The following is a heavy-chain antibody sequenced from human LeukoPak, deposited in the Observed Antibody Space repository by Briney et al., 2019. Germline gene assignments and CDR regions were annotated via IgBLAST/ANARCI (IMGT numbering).Heavy chain of an antibody. CDR1: GGSFSGYY. CDR2: INHSGST. V-gene: IGHV4-34*01. CDR3: ARGGRYYGSGSYHGNYFDY. J-gene: IGHJ4*02. Sequence: SETLSLTCAVYGGSFSGYYWSWIRQPPGKGLEWIGEINHSGSTNYNPSLKSRVTISVDTSKNQFSLKLSSVTAADTAVYYCARGGRYYGSGSYHGNYFDYWGQGTLVTVSS. D-gene: IGHD3-10*01.